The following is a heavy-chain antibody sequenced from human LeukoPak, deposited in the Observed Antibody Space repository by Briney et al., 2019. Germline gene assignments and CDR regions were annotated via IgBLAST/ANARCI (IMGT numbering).Heavy chain of an antibody. D-gene: IGHD1-20*01. CDR1: GGSISSSNW. CDR3: ARHSNWNAGVDWFDP. Sequence: SGTLSLTCAVSGGSISSSNWWSWVRQPPGKGLEWIGNIYYSGSTSYNPSLKSRVTISVDTSKNQFSLKLNSVTAEDTAVYYCARHSNWNAGVDWFDPWGQGTQVTVSS. J-gene: IGHJ5*02. V-gene: IGHV4-4*02. CDR2: IYYSGST.